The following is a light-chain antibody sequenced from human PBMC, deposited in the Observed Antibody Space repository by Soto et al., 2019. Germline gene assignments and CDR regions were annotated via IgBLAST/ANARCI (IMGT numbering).Light chain of an antibody. CDR1: SSDVGSYKF. CDR3: CSYAGDSDWV. CDR2: EGS. J-gene: IGLJ3*02. V-gene: IGLV2-23*01. Sequence: QSALTQPASVSGSPGQSITICFTGTSSDVGSYKFVSWYQQHPGKAPKLMIYEGSKRPSGVSNRFSGSKSGNTASLTISGLQAEDEADYYCCSYAGDSDWVFGGGTKLTVL.